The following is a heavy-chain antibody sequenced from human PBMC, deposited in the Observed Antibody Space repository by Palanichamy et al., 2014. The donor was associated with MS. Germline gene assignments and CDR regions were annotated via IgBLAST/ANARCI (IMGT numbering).Heavy chain of an antibody. CDR1: WVHQWLL. Sequence: QVQLQQWGGRTVEAFGDPVPHLHCLWWVHQWLLLELDPQPPGKGLEWIGEIHPSGSTSYNPSLKSRVAISPDTSKNQFSLNLRSLTAADTAVYYCARGEDSAKTGTYWGQGTLVTVSS. J-gene: IGHJ4*01. CDR3: ARGEDSAKTGTY. CDR2: IHPSGST. D-gene: IGHD3-10*01. V-gene: IGHV4-34*01.